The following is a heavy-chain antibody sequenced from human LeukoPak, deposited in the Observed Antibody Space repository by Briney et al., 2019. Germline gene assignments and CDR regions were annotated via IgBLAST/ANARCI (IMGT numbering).Heavy chain of an antibody. CDR1: GVSISSYY. J-gene: IGHJ4*02. D-gene: IGHD6-6*01. Sequence: PSGTLSLICTVSGVSISSYYWTWIRQPAGKGLEWIGRIYSSGSTNYNPSLKSRVTMSVDTSTNQFSLNLSSVTAADTAVYYCARGYSSSSQFGYWGQGTLVTV. V-gene: IGHV4-4*07. CDR2: IYSSGST. CDR3: ARGYSSSSQFGY.